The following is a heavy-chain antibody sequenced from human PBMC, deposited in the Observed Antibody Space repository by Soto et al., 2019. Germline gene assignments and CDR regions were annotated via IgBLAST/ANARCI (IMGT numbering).Heavy chain of an antibody. D-gene: IGHD6-19*01. J-gene: IGHJ4*02. V-gene: IGHV1-18*01. CDR2: VSAYNGNT. CDR1: GYTFISYG. Sequence: GASVEVSCKASGYTFISYGISWVRQAPGQGLEWMGWVSAYNGNTNYAQKFQGRVTMTTDTATHTAYMELSSLRFDDTAVYYCARXLEGMAVTEGYYVDYWGRGTLVTVSS. CDR3: ARXLEGMAVTEGYYVDY.